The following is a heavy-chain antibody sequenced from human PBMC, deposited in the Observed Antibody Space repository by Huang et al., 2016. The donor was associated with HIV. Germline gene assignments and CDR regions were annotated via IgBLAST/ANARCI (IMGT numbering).Heavy chain of an antibody. D-gene: IGHD6-19*01. Sequence: QLVQSGAEVKKPGESLKISCKGSGDTFTNSWIGWVRQMPGKGLEWSGLFYPSDSDTKDSPSFQGQVTLSADKSISTAFLQWSSLKASDTAMYYCARRQWLRQTWGAFNIWGQGTMVIVSS. J-gene: IGHJ3*02. CDR2: FYPSDSDT. V-gene: IGHV5-51*03. CDR3: ARRQWLRQTWGAFNI. CDR1: GDTFTNSW.